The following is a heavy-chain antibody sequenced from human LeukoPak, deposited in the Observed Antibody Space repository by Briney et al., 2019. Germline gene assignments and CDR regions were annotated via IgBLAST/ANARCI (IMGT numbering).Heavy chain of an antibody. V-gene: IGHV1-18*01. D-gene: IGHD4-4*01. J-gene: IGHJ6*02. CDR2: ISAYNGNT. Sequence: ASVKVSCKASGYTFTSYGISWVGQAPGQGLEGMGWISAYNGNTNYAQKLQGRVTMTTDTSTSTAYMELRSLRSDDTAVYYCARDDYSKYRYYYYGMDVWGQGTTVTVSS. CDR1: GYTFTSYG. CDR3: ARDDYSKYRYYYYGMDV.